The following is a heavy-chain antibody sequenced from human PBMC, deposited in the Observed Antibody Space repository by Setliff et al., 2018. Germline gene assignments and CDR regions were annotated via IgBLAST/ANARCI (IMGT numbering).Heavy chain of an antibody. V-gene: IGHV4-4*08. CDR3: ARERGFAGYYGSWTHQSFDL. Sequence: LSLTCTVSGGSISDSSWSWIRQPPGKGLEWIGCISSIGNTYYNPSLGSRLTISADTSDNQFSLNLISVTAADTAVYYCARERGFAGYYGSWTHQSFDLWGQGSLVTVSS. CDR2: ISSIGNT. J-gene: IGHJ5*02. CDR1: GGSISDSS. D-gene: IGHD3-10*01.